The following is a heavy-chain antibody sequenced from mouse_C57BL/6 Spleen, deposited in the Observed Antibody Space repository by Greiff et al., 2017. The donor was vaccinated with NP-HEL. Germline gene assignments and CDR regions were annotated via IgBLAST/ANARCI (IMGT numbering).Heavy chain of an antibody. V-gene: IGHV1-74*01. J-gene: IGHJ4*01. CDR2: IHPSDSDT. Sequence: QVQLQQPGAELVKPGASVKVSCKASGYTFTSYWMHWVKQRPGQGLEWIGRIHPSDSDTNYNQKFKGKATLTVDKSSSTAYMQLSSLTSEDSAVYYCATPLYYGSSHYAMDYWGQGTSVTVSS. CDR1: GYTFTSYW. D-gene: IGHD1-1*01. CDR3: ATPLYYGSSHYAMDY.